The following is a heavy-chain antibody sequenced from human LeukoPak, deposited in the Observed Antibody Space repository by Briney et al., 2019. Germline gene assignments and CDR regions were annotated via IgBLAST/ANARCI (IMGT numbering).Heavy chain of an antibody. CDR2: IYYSGST. CDR1: GGSISNSSYY. V-gene: IGHV4-39*07. J-gene: IGHJ4*02. D-gene: IGHD3-10*01. Sequence: SETLSLTCTVSGGSISNSSYYWGWIRQPPGKGLEWIGSIYYSGSTYYSPSLKSRVTISVDTSKNQFSLKLSSVTAADTAVYYCARDALGAYGSTRDYWGQGTLVTVSS. CDR3: ARDALGAYGSTRDY.